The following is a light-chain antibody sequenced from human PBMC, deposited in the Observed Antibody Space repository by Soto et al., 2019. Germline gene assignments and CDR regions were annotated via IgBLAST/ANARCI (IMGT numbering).Light chain of an antibody. CDR1: SSDVGGYNY. J-gene: IGLJ2*01. CDR2: EVS. CDR3: SSYTSSSFPHVV. V-gene: IGLV2-14*01. Sequence: QSALTQPASVSGSPGQSITISCTGTSSDVGGYNYVSWYQQHPGKAPKLMIYEVSNRPSGVSNRFSGSKSGNTASLTISGLQAEDEADYYCSSYTSSSFPHVVFGGGTMLTVL.